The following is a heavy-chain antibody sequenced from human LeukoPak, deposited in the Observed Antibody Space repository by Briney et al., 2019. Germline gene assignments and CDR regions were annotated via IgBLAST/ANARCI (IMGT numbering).Heavy chain of an antibody. CDR3: AIYSIVRGNIGNDMDV. J-gene: IGHJ6*03. V-gene: IGHV3-11*01. CDR2: ISISGMTL. Sequence: PGGSLRLSCAASGFISSDYYMRWIRQAPGEVVEWVSCISISGMTLYYADSVHGRFTSSRDNAKNSLYLQMNSLRAEDRTVYYCAIYSIVRGNIGNDMDVWGKGTTVTVSS. D-gene: IGHD3-10*01. CDR1: GFISSDYY.